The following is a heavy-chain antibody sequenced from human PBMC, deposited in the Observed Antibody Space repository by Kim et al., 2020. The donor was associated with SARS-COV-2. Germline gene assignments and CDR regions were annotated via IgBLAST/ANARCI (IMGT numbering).Heavy chain of an antibody. CDR1: GFTFSSYG. J-gene: IGHJ3*02. D-gene: IGHD3-16*02. CDR2: IWYDGSNK. V-gene: IGHV3-33*06. Sequence: GGSLRLSCAASGFTFSSYGMHWVRQAPGKGLEWVAVIWYDGSNKYYADSVKGRFTISRDNSKNTLYLQMNSLRAEDTAVYYCAKGAEIMITFGGVIVHEGGEAFDIWGQGTMVTVSS. CDR3: AKGAEIMITFGGVIVHEGGEAFDI.